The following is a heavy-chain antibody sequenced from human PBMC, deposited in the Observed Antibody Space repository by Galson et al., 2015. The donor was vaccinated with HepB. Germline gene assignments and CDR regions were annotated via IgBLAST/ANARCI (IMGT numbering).Heavy chain of an antibody. Sequence: SLRLSCAASGFTFSSYSMNWVRQAPGKGLEWVSYISSSSSTIYYADSVKGRFTISRDNAKNSLYLQMNSLRDEDTAVYYCARGAGVLLWFGELSGYFDLWGRGTLVTVSS. CDR3: ARGAGVLLWFGELSGYFDL. J-gene: IGHJ2*01. CDR1: GFTFSSYS. V-gene: IGHV3-48*02. CDR2: ISSSSSTI. D-gene: IGHD3-10*01.